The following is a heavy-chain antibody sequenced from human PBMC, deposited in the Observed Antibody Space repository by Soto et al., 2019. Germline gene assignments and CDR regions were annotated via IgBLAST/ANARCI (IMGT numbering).Heavy chain of an antibody. CDR2: ISSSSSTK. CDR3: ARDNQEVPGDY. J-gene: IGHJ4*02. V-gene: IGHV3-48*04. Sequence: TGGSLRLSCAASGFTFSSYSMNWVRQAPGKGLEWVSYISSSSSTKFYADSVKGRFTISRDNAKNSLYLQMNSLRAEDTAVYYCARDNQEVPGDYWGQGTLVTVSS. CDR1: GFTFSSYS.